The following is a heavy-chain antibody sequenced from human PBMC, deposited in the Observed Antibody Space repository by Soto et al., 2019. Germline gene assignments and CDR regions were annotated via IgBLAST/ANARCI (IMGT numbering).Heavy chain of an antibody. V-gene: IGHV4-39*01. CDR2: IYYSGST. CDR3: AKHGTYGDFDY. J-gene: IGHJ4*02. Sequence: SETLSLTCTVSGGSISTSTYYWSWIRQPPGKGLEWIGSIYYSGSTFYNPSLKSRLTISVDTSKNQFSLKLSSVTAADTAVYYCAKHGTYGDFDYWGQGILVTVSS. D-gene: IGHD4-17*01. CDR1: GGSISTSTYY.